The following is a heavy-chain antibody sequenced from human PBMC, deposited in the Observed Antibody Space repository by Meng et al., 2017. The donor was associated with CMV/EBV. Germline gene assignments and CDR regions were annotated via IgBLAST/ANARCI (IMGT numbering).Heavy chain of an antibody. Sequence: SISSSSYYWGWLRQPPGKGLEWIGSIYYSGSTYYNPSLKSRVTISVDTSKNQFSLKLSSVTAADTAVYYCARSADFWSGYKSSWFDPWGQGTLVTVSS. V-gene: IGHV4-39*07. CDR1: SISSSSYY. D-gene: IGHD3-3*01. J-gene: IGHJ5*02. CDR2: IYYSGST. CDR3: ARSADFWSGYKSSWFDP.